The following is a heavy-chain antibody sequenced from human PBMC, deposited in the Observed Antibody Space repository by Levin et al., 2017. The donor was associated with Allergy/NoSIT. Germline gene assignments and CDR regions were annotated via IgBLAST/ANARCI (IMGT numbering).Heavy chain of an antibody. Sequence: PGGSLRLSCAASGFTFSSYAMSWVRQAPGKGLEWVSTISGSGGSTYYADSVKGRFTISRDNSKNTLYLQMNSLRAEDTAVYYCANPPHYYGSGSYRFYYYGMDGWGQGTTVTVSS. J-gene: IGHJ6*02. CDR1: GFTFSSYA. CDR2: ISGSGGST. CDR3: ANPPHYYGSGSYRFYYYGMDG. V-gene: IGHV3-23*01. D-gene: IGHD3-10*01.